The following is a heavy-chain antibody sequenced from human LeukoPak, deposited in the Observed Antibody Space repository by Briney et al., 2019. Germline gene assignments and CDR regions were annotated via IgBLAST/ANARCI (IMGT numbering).Heavy chain of an antibody. J-gene: IGHJ3*02. Sequence: PSETLSLTCTVSGYSLSSGYYWGWIRQPPGKGLEWIGSVDHSGGTYYNPSLRSRVSISVDTSRNQFSLKLNSVTAADTAVYYCAKSNGYGLVDIWGQGTVVTVSS. CDR1: GYSLSSGYY. D-gene: IGHD3-10*01. V-gene: IGHV4-38-2*02. CDR3: AKSNGYGLVDI. CDR2: VDHSGGT.